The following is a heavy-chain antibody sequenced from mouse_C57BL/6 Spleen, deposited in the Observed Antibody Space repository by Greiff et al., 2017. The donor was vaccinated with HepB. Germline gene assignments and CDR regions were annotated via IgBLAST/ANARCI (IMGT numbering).Heavy chain of an antibody. CDR1: GFTFSSYA. Sequence: EVKLVESGEGLVKPGGSLKLSCAASGFTFSSYAMSWVRQTPEQRLEWVAYISSGGDYIYYADTVKGRFTISRDNARNTLYLQMSSLKSEDTAMYYCTREPYYGSSLNWYCDVWGTGTTVTVSS. J-gene: IGHJ1*03. CDR2: ISSGGDYI. CDR3: TREPYYGSSLNWYCDV. V-gene: IGHV5-9-1*02. D-gene: IGHD1-1*01.